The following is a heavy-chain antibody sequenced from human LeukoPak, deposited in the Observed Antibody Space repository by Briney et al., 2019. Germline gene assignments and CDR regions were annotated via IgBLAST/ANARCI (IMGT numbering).Heavy chain of an antibody. CDR2: INSDESIT. CDR1: GSSFSGYE. Sequence: GGSLRLSCTASGSSFSGYEMNWVRQAPGKGLVWVSRINSDESITTYADSVKGRFTISRDNAKNTLYLQMNSLKAEDTAVYYCARGLVPGFLDYWGQGTPVTVSS. CDR3: ARGLVPGFLDY. D-gene: IGHD4-11*01. J-gene: IGHJ4*02. V-gene: IGHV3-74*01.